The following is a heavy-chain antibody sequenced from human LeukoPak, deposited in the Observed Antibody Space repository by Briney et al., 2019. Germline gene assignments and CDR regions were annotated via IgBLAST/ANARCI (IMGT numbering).Heavy chain of an antibody. Sequence: GGSLRLSCAASGFTFSSYAMSWVRQAPGKGLEWVSAISGSGGSTYYADSVKGRFTISRDNSKNTLYLQMGSLRAEDMAVYYCARVGSGWSHYYYYYMDVWGKGTTVTVSS. V-gene: IGHV3-23*01. CDR1: GFTFSSYA. J-gene: IGHJ6*03. CDR2: ISGSGGST. D-gene: IGHD6-19*01. CDR3: ARVGSGWSHYYYYYMDV.